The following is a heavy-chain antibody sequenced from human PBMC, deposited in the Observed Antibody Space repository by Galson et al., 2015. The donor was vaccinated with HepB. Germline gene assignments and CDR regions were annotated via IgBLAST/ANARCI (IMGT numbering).Heavy chain of an antibody. D-gene: IGHD6-13*01. J-gene: IGHJ4*02. CDR3: ARQAAAADDYFDY. V-gene: IGHV4-39*01. CDR1: GGSISSSSYY. CDR2: IYYSGST. Sequence: SETLSLTCTVSGGSISSSSYYWGWIRQPPGKGLEWIGSIYYSGSTYYNPSLKSRVTISVDTSKNQFSLKLSSVTAADTAVYYCARQAAAADDYFDYWGQGTLVTVSS.